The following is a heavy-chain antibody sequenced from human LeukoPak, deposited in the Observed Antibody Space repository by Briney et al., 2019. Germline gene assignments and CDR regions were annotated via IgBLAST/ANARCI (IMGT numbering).Heavy chain of an antibody. CDR2: INPNSGGT. Sequence: ASVKVSCKASGYTFTGYYMHWVRQAPGQGLEWMGWINPNSGGTNYAQKFQGRVTMTRDTSISTAYMELSRLRSDDTAVYYCARGVGRYSYGYDYWGQGTLVTVSS. CDR3: ARGVGRYSYGYDY. CDR1: GYTFTGYY. J-gene: IGHJ4*02. D-gene: IGHD5-18*01. V-gene: IGHV1-2*02.